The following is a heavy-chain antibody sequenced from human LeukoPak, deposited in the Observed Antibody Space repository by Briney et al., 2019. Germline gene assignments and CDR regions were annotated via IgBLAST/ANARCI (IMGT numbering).Heavy chain of an antibody. CDR1: GFTFSNYA. J-gene: IGHJ4*02. CDR3: ARLPRWDYYFDY. V-gene: IGHV4-39*01. Sequence: GSLRLSCAASGFTFSNYAMSWVRQAPGKGLEWIGTIYYGGSTYYNPSLKSRVSISVDTSKNQFSLRLSSVTAADTAVFFCARLPRWDYYFDYWGQGTLVTVSS. CDR2: IYYGGST. D-gene: IGHD1-14*01.